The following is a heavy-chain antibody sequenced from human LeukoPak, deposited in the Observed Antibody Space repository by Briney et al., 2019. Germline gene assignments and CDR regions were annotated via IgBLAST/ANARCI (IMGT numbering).Heavy chain of an antibody. CDR2: IKQDGSEK. V-gene: IGHV3-7*01. J-gene: IGHJ4*02. D-gene: IGHD3-16*02. CDR1: GFTFSSYG. CDR3: ARGVMITFGGVIPNYFDY. Sequence: PGRSLRLSCAASGFTFSSYGMRWVRQAPGKGLEWVANIKQDGSEKYYVDSVKGRFTISRDNAKNSLYLQMNSLRAEDTAVYYCARGVMITFGGVIPNYFDYWGQGTLVTVSS.